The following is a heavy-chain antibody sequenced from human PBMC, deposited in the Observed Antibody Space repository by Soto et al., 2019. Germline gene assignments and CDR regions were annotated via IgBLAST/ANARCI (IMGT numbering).Heavy chain of an antibody. CDR1: GFTFSSYG. V-gene: IGHV3-30*02. J-gene: IGHJ4*02. D-gene: IGHD3-10*01. CDR2: IWYDGSNK. CDR3: VRSRSGAVADSFDY. Sequence: PGGSLRLSCAASGFTFSSYGMHWVRQAPGKGLEWVAVIWYDGSNKYYADSVKGRFTISRGNSKNTLYLQMNSLGDEDTAVYYCVRSRSGAVADSFDYWGQGTQVTVSS.